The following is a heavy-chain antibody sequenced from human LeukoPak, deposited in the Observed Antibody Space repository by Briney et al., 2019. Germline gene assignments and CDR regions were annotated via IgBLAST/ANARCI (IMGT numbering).Heavy chain of an antibody. V-gene: IGHV4-39*07. Sequence: PSETLSLTCTVSGGSISATGYFWGWIHQPPGKGLEWIGSIYYSGITHYNPSLKSRVTISVDTSSNQFSLILTSVTAADTAVYYCARGTKTGYTGYDWNYWGQGSLVTVSS. CDR1: GGSISATGYF. D-gene: IGHD5-12*01. CDR2: IYYSGIT. J-gene: IGHJ4*02. CDR3: ARGTKTGYTGYDWNY.